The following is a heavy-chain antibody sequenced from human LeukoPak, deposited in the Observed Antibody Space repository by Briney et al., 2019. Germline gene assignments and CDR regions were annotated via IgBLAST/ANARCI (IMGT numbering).Heavy chain of an antibody. CDR2: ISSSGSTI. J-gene: IGHJ4*02. CDR3: ARDRPPRPFDY. V-gene: IGHV3-48*03. Sequence: PGGSLRLSCAASGFTFSSYEMNWVRPAPGKGLGWVSYISSSGSTIYYAASVKGGFTISRDNANNSLYLQMSGHKVEDTAVYYCARDRPPRPFDYWGPGVLVTVSS. D-gene: IGHD6-6*01. CDR1: GFTFSSYE.